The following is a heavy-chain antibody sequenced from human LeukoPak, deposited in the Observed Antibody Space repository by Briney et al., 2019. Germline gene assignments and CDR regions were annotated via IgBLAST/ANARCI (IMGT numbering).Heavy chain of an antibody. V-gene: IGHV4-38-2*01. Sequence: SETLSLTCAVSGYSISSGYYWGWIRQPPGQGLEWIGSIYHSGSTYYNPSLKSRVTISVDTSKNQFSLKLSSVTAADTAVYYCARGPRGIYHYWGQGTLVTVSS. D-gene: IGHD6-13*01. CDR3: ARGPRGIYHY. CDR2: IYHSGST. CDR1: GYSISSGYY. J-gene: IGHJ4*02.